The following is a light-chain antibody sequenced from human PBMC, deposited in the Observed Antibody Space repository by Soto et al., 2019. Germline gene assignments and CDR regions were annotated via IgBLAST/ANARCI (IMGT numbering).Light chain of an antibody. CDR1: QGVSRD. CDR2: HAS. J-gene: IGKJ1*01. V-gene: IGKV3-15*01. Sequence: EIMMTQSPDTLSVSPGERVALSCRASQGVSRDLAWYQQKPGQVPRLLVYHASTRATGVPARFSGSGSGTEFTLTISSLQSEYFAVYYCQQYNDWPRTFGQGTKVEI. CDR3: QQYNDWPRT.